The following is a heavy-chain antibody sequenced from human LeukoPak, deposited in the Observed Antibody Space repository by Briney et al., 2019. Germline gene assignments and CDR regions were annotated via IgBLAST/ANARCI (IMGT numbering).Heavy chain of an antibody. CDR3: AREAGSNSPDAFDI. D-gene: IGHD6-13*01. V-gene: IGHV1-2*02. Sequence: ASVKVSCKASGYTFTGYYMHWVRQAPGQGLEWMGWINPNSGGTNYAQKFQGRVTMTRDTSISTAYMELSRLRSDDTAVYYCAREAGSNSPDAFDIWGQGTMVTVSS. CDR2: INPNSGGT. J-gene: IGHJ3*02. CDR1: GYTFTGYY.